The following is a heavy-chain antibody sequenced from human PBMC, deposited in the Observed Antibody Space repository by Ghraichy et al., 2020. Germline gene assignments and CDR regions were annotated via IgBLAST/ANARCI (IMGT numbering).Heavy chain of an antibody. CDR2: IIPMFNTA. Sequence: SVKVSCKTSRGLVSTSATSLLLLARVQLQEWMGGIIPMFNTANYAQKFQGRVTITADESTSTAYMELSSLRSEDTAVYYCGRGATVTTPIDYWGQGTLVIFTS. CDR3: GRGATVTTPIDY. V-gene: IGHV1-69*13. D-gene: IGHD4-17*01. CDR1: RGLVSTSA. J-gene: IGHJ4*02.